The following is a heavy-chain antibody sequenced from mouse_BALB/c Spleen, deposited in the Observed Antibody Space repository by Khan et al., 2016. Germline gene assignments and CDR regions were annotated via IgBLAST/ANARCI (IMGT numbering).Heavy chain of an antibody. CDR2: ILPGNNSS. V-gene: IGHV1-9*01. CDR1: GYTFSNYW. Sequence: VQLQESGAELMKPGASVKISCKATGYTFSNYWLEWVKQRPGHGLEWIGEILPGNNSSNYNENFKVKATFTADSSSNTAYMQLSSLTSGDSAVYYCARGAYWGQGTLVTVSA. J-gene: IGHJ3*01. CDR3: ARGAY.